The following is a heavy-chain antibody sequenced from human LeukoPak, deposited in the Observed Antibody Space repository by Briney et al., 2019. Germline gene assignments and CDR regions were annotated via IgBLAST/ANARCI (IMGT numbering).Heavy chain of an antibody. D-gene: IGHD5-18*01. Sequence: GGSLRLSCAASGFTFSSYGMHWVRQAPGKGLEWVSLIRYDGTKQYYADSVNGRFTISRDNSKNTLFLQMNSLRAEDTAVYYCAKDRSFNTALVYFDYWGQGSLVTVSS. CDR3: AKDRSFNTALVYFDY. CDR1: GFTFSSYG. J-gene: IGHJ4*02. CDR2: IRYDGTKQ. V-gene: IGHV3-30*02.